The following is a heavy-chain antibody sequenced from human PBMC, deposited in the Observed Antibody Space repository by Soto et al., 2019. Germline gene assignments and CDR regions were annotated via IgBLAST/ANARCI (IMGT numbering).Heavy chain of an antibody. D-gene: IGHD2-21*01. V-gene: IGHV1-69*12. CDR1: GGTFRSYA. J-gene: IGHJ6*02. Sequence: QIQLVQSGAEVKKPGSSVKVSCKASGGTFRSYAITWVRQAPGQGLEWMGGIIPMFGTPNYAQKFQGRVTITAHESTRTAYMALSSLRSEDTAVYYCARSVVVVIAAGYYYYAMDSWGQGTTVTVSS. CDR2: IIPMFGTP. CDR3: ARSVVVVIAAGYYYYAMDS.